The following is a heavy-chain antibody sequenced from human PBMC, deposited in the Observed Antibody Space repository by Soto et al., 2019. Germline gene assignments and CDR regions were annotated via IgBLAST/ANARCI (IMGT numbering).Heavy chain of an antibody. J-gene: IGHJ3*02. CDR2: IDPSDSYT. CDR1: GWSFTSDC. Sequence: ESLKISCKGSGWSFTSDCISWVRQIAVKGLEWMGRIDPSDSYTNYSPSFQGHVTISADKSISTAYLQWSSLKASDTAMYYCARGQGAFDIWGQGTMVTVTS. CDR3: ARGQGAFDI. V-gene: IGHV5-10-1*01.